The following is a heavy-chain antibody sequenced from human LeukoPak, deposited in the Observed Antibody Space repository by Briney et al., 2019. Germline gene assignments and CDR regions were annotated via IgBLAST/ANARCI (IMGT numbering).Heavy chain of an antibody. Sequence: GGSLRLSCAASGFTFSSYWMSWVRQAPGKGLEWVANIKQDGSEKYYVDSVKGRFTISRDNSKNTLYLQMNSLRAEDTAVYYCAKDPGIAVAGYYFDYWGQGTLVTVSS. D-gene: IGHD6-19*01. CDR1: GFTFSSYW. CDR2: IKQDGSEK. J-gene: IGHJ4*02. V-gene: IGHV3-7*01. CDR3: AKDPGIAVAGYYFDY.